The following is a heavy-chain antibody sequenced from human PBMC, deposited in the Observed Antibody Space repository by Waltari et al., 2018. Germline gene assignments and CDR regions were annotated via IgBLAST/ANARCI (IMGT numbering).Heavy chain of an antibody. CDR2: INPNSGDT. J-gene: IGHJ2*01. D-gene: IGHD4-17*01. Sequence: HVQLVQSGAEVKTPGASVKVSFKASGSIFTGYYIPWLRQAPGQGLAWMGWINPNSGDTTYAQNFQGRVTMTRDTSISTASMELSSLTSDDTAFYYCARGDSVTTWHWFFDLWGRGTLVSVSS. V-gene: IGHV1-2*02. CDR3: ARGDSVTTWHWFFDL. CDR1: GSIFTGYY.